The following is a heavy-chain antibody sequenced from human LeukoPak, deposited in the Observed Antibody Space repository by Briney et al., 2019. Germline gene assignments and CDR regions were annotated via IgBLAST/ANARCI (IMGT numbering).Heavy chain of an antibody. V-gene: IGHV3-21*01. D-gene: IGHD4-23*01. CDR3: AREATVVTPPTVTVAFDI. J-gene: IGHJ3*02. CDR1: GFTFSSYS. CDR2: ISSSSSYI. Sequence: GGSLRLSCAASGFTFSSYSMNWVRQAPGKGLEWVSSISSSSSYIYYADSVKGRFTISRDNAKNSLYLQMNSLRAEDTAVYYCAREATVVTPPTVTVAFDIWGQGTMVTVSS.